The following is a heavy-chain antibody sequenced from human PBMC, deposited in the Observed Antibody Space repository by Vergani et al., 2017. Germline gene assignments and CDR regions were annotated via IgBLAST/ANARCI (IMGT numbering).Heavy chain of an antibody. V-gene: IGHV5-51*01. Sequence: EVQLVQSGAEVKKPGESLKISCQISGYSFTNYWIGWVRQMPGKGLEWMGIIHPADSDTRYSPSFQGQVTISVDKSLSTAYLQRSSLRASDSAMYYCARLYGRDSSGSKYFDYWGQETLVTVSS. CDR3: ARLYGRDSSGSKYFDY. CDR1: GYSFTNYW. CDR2: IHPADSDT. J-gene: IGHJ4*02. D-gene: IGHD3-22*01.